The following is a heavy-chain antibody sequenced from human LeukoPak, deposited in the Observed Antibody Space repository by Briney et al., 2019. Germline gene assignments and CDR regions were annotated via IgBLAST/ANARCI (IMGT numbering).Heavy chain of an antibody. J-gene: IGHJ4*02. CDR1: GYTFTVYY. V-gene: IGHV1-2*07. Sequence: ASVTVSFKASGYTFTVYYMHWVRQPHAQGLEWMGWINPSSGGTNYAHNFKGGGTITSDTSISTAYMELGRLRSDDTAVYYCSRDKAYGSGSFDYWGQGTLVTVSS. D-gene: IGHD3-10*01. CDR2: INPSSGGT. CDR3: SRDKAYGSGSFDY.